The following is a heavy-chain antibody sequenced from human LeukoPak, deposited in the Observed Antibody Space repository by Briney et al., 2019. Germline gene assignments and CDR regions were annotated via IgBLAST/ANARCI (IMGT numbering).Heavy chain of an antibody. Sequence: GGSLRPSCAASGFIFSTYTMNWVRQAPGKGLEWVSSISSSGGSTYYADSVKGRFTISRDNSKNTLYLQVNSLRAEDTAVYYCAKAAVYHDSCPDSWGQGTLVTVSS. J-gene: IGHJ4*02. D-gene: IGHD5/OR15-5a*01. V-gene: IGHV3-23*01. CDR3: AKAAVYHDSCPDS. CDR1: GFIFSTYT. CDR2: ISSSGGST.